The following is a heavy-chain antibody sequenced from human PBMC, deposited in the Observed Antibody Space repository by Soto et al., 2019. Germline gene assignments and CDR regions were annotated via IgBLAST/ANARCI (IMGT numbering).Heavy chain of an antibody. CDR3: AKDAKLYYYYYMDV. J-gene: IGHJ6*03. CDR2: ISWNSGSI. CDR1: GFTFDDYA. Sequence: EVQLVESGGGLVQPGRSLRLSCAASGFTFDDYAMHWVRQAPGKGLEWVSGISWNSGSIGYADSVKGRFTISRDNARNSLYLQINSLRAEDTALYYCAKDAKLYYYYYMDVWGKGTTVTVSS. V-gene: IGHV3-9*01.